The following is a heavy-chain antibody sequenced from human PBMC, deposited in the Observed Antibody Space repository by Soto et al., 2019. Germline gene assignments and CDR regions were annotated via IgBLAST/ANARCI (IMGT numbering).Heavy chain of an antibody. CDR2: IYYSGST. D-gene: IGHD6-6*01. CDR3: ASCSIAAFGMDV. J-gene: IGHJ6*02. Sequence: SETLSLTCTVSGGSISSSSYYWGWIRQPPGKGLEWIGSIYYSGSTYYNPSLKSRVAISVDTSKNQFSLKLSSVTAADTAVYYCASCSIAAFGMDVWGQGTTVTVSS. V-gene: IGHV4-39*01. CDR1: GGSISSSSYY.